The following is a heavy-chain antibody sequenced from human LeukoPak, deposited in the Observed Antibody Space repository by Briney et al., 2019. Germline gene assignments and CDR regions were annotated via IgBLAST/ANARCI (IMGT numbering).Heavy chain of an antibody. V-gene: IGHV3-7*01. CDR1: GFTFSNYL. CDR3: AKGRGWEASYYYYYMDV. CDR2: IKADGSEK. Sequence: GGSLRLSCAASGFTFSNYLMTWVRQAPGKGLEWVADIKADGSEKYYVDSVKGRFTILRDNAKNSLFLHMNSLRAEDTAVYYCAKGRGWEASYYYYYMDVWGKGTTVTISS. J-gene: IGHJ6*03. D-gene: IGHD1-26*01.